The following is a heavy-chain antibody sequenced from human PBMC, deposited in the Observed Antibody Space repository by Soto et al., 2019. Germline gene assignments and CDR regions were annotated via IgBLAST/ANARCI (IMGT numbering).Heavy chain of an antibody. CDR2: LNTDGSEK. J-gene: IGHJ6*02. CDR1: GFNFNTYW. D-gene: IGHD3-16*01. V-gene: IGHV3-7*04. CDR3: AREGFRGVMSYCGMDV. Sequence: PGGSLRLSCAASGFNFNTYWMTWVRQAPGKGLEWVANLNTDGSEKYYVDSVKGRFTISRDNAKNSLYLQMNSLRAEDTAVYYCAREGFRGVMSYCGMDVWGQGTTVTVSS.